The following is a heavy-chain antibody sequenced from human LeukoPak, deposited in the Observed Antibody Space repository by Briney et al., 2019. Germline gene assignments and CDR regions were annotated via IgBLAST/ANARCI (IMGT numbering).Heavy chain of an antibody. J-gene: IGHJ4*02. D-gene: IGHD6-13*01. CDR2: INSDGSIT. V-gene: IGHV3-74*01. CDR3: AREPSSWYVDY. CDR1: GFTFSSYP. Sequence: GGSLRLSCAASGFTFSSYPMTWVRQAPGKGPVWVSRINSDGSITSHADSVKGRFTISRDNAKNTLYLQMSSLRVEDTAVYFCAREPSSWYVDYWGQGTLVTVSS.